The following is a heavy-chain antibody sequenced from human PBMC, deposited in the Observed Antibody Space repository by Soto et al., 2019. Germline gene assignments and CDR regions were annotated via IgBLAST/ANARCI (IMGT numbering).Heavy chain of an antibody. CDR2: IHYSGSV. D-gene: IGHD5-18*01. V-gene: IGHV4-30-4*01. Sequence: QVQLQESGPGLVRPSQTLSLTCTVSVGSISSDHYHWTWIRQTPGKGLEWIGYIHYSGSVYYNPSHQIRVTMSVDTSKNLFSLKLSAVTAADTAVYFCVRKDGGGYKDYYGLDFWGPGTTVTVSS. J-gene: IGHJ6*02. CDR1: VGSISSDHYH. CDR3: VRKDGGGYKDYYGLDF.